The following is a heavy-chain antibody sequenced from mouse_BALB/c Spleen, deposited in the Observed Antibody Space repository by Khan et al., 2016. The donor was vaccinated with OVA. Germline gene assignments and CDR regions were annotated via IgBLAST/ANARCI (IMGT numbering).Heavy chain of an antibody. D-gene: IGHD1-1*01. V-gene: IGHV1S41*01. J-gene: IGHJ4*01. CDR3: ARSNYTGSSLYAMDY. CDR1: GYTFTSYW. CDR2: IAPARGST. Sequence: DLVKPGASVKLSCKASGYTFTSYWINWIQQRPGQGLEWIGRIAPARGSTSYNEMFKGKATLTVDTSSCTAYIQLSSLSSEDSAVLISARSNYTGSSLYAMDYWGQGTSVTVSS.